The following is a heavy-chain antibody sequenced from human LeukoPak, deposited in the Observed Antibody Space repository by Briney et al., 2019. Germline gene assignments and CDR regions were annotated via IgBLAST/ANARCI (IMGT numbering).Heavy chain of an antibody. Sequence: GGSLRLSCAASGFTFSTYGMNWVRQAPGKGLEWVSAISAGGGNTYYADSVKGRFTISRDNSKNTLFLEMDSLRAEDTAVYYCAKEYSVRNQFDYWGQGTLVAVSS. CDR1: GFTFSTYG. V-gene: IGHV3-23*01. CDR2: ISAGGGNT. J-gene: IGHJ4*02. CDR3: AKEYSVRNQFDY. D-gene: IGHD1-14*01.